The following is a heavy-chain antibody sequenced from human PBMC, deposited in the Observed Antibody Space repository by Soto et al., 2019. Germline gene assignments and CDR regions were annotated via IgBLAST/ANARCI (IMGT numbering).Heavy chain of an antibody. J-gene: IGHJ4*02. Sequence: PGGSLRLSCAASGFTFSSYSMNWVRQAPGKGLEGVSSISSSSSYIYYADSVKGRFTISRDNSKNTLYLQMNSLRVEDTAVYYCAKDRLGGNFDYWGQGTQVTVSS. CDR1: GFTFSSYS. CDR2: ISSSSSYI. CDR3: AKDRLGGNFDY. V-gene: IGHV3-21*04.